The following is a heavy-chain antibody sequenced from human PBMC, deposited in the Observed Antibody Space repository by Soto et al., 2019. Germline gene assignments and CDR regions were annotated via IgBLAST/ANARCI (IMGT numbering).Heavy chain of an antibody. J-gene: IGHJ6*02. CDR1: GFTFSSFG. CDR2: ISYDGSNK. V-gene: IGHV3-30*18. Sequence: PGGSLRLSCAASGFTFSSFGMHWVRQAPGKGLEWVAVISYDGSNKYYADSVKGRFTISRDNSKNTLYLQMNSLRAEDTAVYYCAKDLARQVYGMDVWGQGTTVTVSS. CDR3: AKDLARQVYGMDV. D-gene: IGHD2-21*01.